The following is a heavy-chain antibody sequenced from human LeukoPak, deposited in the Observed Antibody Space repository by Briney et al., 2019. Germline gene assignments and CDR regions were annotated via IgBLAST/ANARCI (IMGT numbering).Heavy chain of an antibody. D-gene: IGHD5-24*01. CDR1: GYTFTGNH. J-gene: IGHJ4*02. CDR2: INPNSGGT. Sequence: ASVKVSCKASGYTFTGNHIHWVRQAPGQGLERMGWINPNSGGTYYAQKFQGRVTMTRDTSIFTTYMDLSGLTSDDTAVYYCARVGADGYNYPFDYWGQGTLVTVSS. CDR3: ARVGADGYNYPFDY. V-gene: IGHV1-2*02.